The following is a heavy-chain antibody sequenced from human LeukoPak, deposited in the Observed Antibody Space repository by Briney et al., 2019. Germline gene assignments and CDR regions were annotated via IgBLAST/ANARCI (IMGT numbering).Heavy chain of an antibody. CDR2: ISSSSSYI. V-gene: IGHV3-21*01. CDR3: ARAWQQLASYY. J-gene: IGHJ4*02. D-gene: IGHD6-13*01. CDR1: GFTFSSYR. Sequence: PGGSLRLSCAASGFTFSSYRMNWVRQAPGKGLEWVSSISSSSSYIYYADSVKGRFTISRDNAKNSLYLQVNSLRAEDTAVYYCARAWQQLASYYWGQGTLVTVSS.